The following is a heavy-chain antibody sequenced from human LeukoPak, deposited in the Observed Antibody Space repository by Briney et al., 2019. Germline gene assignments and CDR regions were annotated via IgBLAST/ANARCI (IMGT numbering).Heavy chain of an antibody. Sequence: GGSLSLSCAASGFTFSSYAMSWVRQAPGKGLEWVSASSGSGGSTYYADSVKGRFNISRDNSKNTLYLQMNSLRAEDTAVYYCATDPYNWIWDAFDIWGQGAMVTVSS. CDR3: ATDPYNWIWDAFDI. V-gene: IGHV3-23*01. D-gene: IGHD1-20*01. CDR1: GFTFSSYA. CDR2: SSGSGGST. J-gene: IGHJ3*02.